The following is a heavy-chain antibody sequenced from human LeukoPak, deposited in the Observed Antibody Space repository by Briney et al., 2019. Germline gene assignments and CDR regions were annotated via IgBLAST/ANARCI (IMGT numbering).Heavy chain of an antibody. V-gene: IGHV4-31*03. D-gene: IGHD1-1*01. CDR3: ATIRTGANWYDP. CDR1: GASISSEGYY. Sequence: SETLSLTCTVSGASISSEGYYWSWIRQHPGEGLELIGFIYYSGHTYYNPSLKSRVSISLDASKSQISLKLSSATAADTAIYYCATIRTGANWYDPWGQGTLVTVSS. J-gene: IGHJ5*02. CDR2: IYYSGHT.